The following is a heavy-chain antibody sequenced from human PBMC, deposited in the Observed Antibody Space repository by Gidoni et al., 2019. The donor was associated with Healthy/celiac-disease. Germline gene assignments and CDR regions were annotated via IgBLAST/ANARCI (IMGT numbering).Heavy chain of an antibody. Sequence: QVQLQESGPGLVKPSGTLSLTCAVSGGSSSSSNWWSWVRQPPGKGLEWIGEIYHSGSTTYNPSLKSRVTISVDKSKNQFSLKLSSVTAADTAVYYCARSVGDFWSGYRGGIDYWGQGTLVTVSS. J-gene: IGHJ4*02. CDR1: GGSSSSSNW. D-gene: IGHD3-3*01. CDR3: ARSVGDFWSGYRGGIDY. CDR2: IYHSGST. V-gene: IGHV4-4*02.